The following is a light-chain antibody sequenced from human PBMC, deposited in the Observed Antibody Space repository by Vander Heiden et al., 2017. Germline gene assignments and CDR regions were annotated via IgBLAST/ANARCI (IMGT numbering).Light chain of an antibody. CDR3: QQYGSSPTT. CDR2: GAS. J-gene: IGKJ4*01. V-gene: IGKV3-20*01. Sequence: EIVLTQSPGTLSLSPGERATLSCRASQSGISNYLAWYQQRPGQAPRLLIYGASSRATCIPDRFSGSGSGTDFTLTISRLEPEDFAVYYCQQYGSSPTTFGGGTKVEIK. CDR1: QSGISNY.